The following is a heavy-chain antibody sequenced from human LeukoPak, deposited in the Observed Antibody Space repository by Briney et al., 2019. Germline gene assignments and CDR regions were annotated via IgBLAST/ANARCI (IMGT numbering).Heavy chain of an antibody. CDR1: GFTFSRFA. CDR2: INSEGTST. Sequence: PGGSLRLSCAASGFTFSRFAMSWVRQVPGKGLVWVSRINSEGTSTGYADSVKGRFTISRDNSKNTLYLQMNSLRAEDTAVYYCARGGGDDSSGYYFDYWGQGTLVTVSS. D-gene: IGHD3-22*01. CDR3: ARGGGDDSSGYYFDY. V-gene: IGHV3-74*01. J-gene: IGHJ4*02.